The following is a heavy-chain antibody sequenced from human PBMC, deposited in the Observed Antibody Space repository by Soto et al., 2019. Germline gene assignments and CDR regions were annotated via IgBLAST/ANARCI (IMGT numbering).Heavy chain of an antibody. J-gene: IGHJ6*02. CDR1: GFTFSSYA. Sequence: GGSLRLSCAASGFTFSSYAMHWVRQAPGKGLEYVSAISSNGGSTYYANSVKGRFTISRDNSKNTLYLQMGSLRAEDMAVYYCARGGYSYGYGMDVLGQGTTVPVSS. D-gene: IGHD5-18*01. CDR2: ISSNGGST. V-gene: IGHV3-64*01. CDR3: ARGGYSYGYGMDV.